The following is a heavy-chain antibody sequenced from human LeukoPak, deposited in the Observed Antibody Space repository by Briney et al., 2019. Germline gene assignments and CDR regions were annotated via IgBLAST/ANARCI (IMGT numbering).Heavy chain of an antibody. V-gene: IGHV3-23*01. D-gene: IGHD3-10*01. CDR2: ICRSGCSS. Sequence: PVGSLRLSCAASVFTFSSYWMGLVRQVPGKGVELVSAICRSGCSSFYADSVKGRFTISRDNSKNTLNLQMNSLRAEDTAVYYCAKDSPLLYVWGQGTLVTVSS. J-gene: IGHJ4*02. CDR3: AKDSPLLYV. CDR1: VFTFSSYW.